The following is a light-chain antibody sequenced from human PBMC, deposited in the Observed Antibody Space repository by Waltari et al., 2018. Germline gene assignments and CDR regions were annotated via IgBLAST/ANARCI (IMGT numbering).Light chain of an antibody. J-gene: IGKJ4*01. V-gene: IGKV1-33*01. CDR2: GAS. Sequence: DIQMTQSPSSLSASVGDRVTITCQASQDISNYLNWYQQKPGKAPNLLIYGASNLETGVPSRFSGSGSGTDFTFTISSLQPEDIATYYCQQYDNLPLTFGGGTKVEIK. CDR3: QQYDNLPLT. CDR1: QDISNY.